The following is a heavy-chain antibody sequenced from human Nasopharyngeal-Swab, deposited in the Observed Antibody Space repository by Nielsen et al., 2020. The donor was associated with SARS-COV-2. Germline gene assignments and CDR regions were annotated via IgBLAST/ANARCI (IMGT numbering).Heavy chain of an antibody. D-gene: IGHD5-24*01. V-gene: IGHV4-39*01. CDR3: ASSGWLPPFDY. CDR1: GFSIFSETYY. Sequence: SESLRLTCTVSGFSIFSETYYWSWIRQPPGKELEWIWRIYYSVATCYNPPLKNRLTMSVDMSKNQFSLKMYSVTAADTAVYYCASSGWLPPFDYWGPGTLVTVSS. J-gene: IGHJ4*02. CDR2: IYYSVAT.